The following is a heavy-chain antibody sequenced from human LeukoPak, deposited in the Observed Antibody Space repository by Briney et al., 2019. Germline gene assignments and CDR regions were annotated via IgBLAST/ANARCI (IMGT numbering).Heavy chain of an antibody. CDR2: ISGSGGST. CDR1: GFTFSSYA. J-gene: IGHJ4*02. V-gene: IGHV3-23*01. D-gene: IGHD4-11*01. Sequence: PGGSLRLSCAASGFTFSSYAMSWVRQAPGKGLEWVSAISGSGGSTYYADSVKGRFTISRDNSKNTLYLQMNSLRAEDTAVYYCAKDTVTTLVGSIQYCFDYWGQGTLVTVSS. CDR3: AKDTVTTLVGSIQYCFDY.